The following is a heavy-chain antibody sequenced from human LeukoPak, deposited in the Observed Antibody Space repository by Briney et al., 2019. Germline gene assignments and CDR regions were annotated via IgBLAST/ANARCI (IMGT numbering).Heavy chain of an antibody. D-gene: IGHD3-22*01. J-gene: IGHJ4*02. CDR1: GYTFTNYN. V-gene: IGHV5-51*01. CDR3: ARLDEGFYYDGGGFLY. CDR2: IYPGDSHV. Sequence: GESLKISCSGSGYTFTNYNIAWVRQVPGKGLEFMGIIYPGDSHVTYSPSFQGQVTISADKSVSTTYLQWSSLKASDTAIYYCARLDEGFYYDGGGFLYWGQGTLLAVSS.